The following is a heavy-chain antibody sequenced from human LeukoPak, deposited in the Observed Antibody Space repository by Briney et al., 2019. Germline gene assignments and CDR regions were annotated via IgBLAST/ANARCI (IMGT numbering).Heavy chain of an antibody. CDR3: ARDRSSGWTHNWFDP. CDR1: GGTFSSYA. J-gene: IGHJ5*02. D-gene: IGHD6-19*01. CDR2: IIPIFGTA. Sequence: ASVKVSCKASGGTFSSYAISWVRQAPGQGLEWMGRIIPIFGTANYAQKFQDRVTITTDESTSTAYMELSSLRSEDTAVYYCARDRSSGWTHNWFDPWGQGTLVTVSS. V-gene: IGHV1-69*05.